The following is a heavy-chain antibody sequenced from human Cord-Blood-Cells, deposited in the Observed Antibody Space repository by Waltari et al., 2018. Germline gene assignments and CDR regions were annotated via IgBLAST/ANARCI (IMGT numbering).Heavy chain of an antibody. D-gene: IGHD6-19*01. J-gene: IGHJ4*02. CDR2: INHSGST. CDR1: GGSFSGYY. V-gene: IGHV4-34*01. CDR3: ARAIGSSGWYFDY. Sequence: QVQLQQWGAGLLKPSETLSLTCAVFGGSFSGYYWSCIRQPPGKGLEWIGEINHSGSTNYNPSLKSRVTISVDTSKNQFSLKLSSVTAADTAVYYCARAIGSSGWYFDYWGQGTLVTVSS.